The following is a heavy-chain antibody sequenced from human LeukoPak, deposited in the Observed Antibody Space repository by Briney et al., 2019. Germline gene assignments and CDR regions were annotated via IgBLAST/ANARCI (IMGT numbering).Heavy chain of an antibody. CDR2: IDAGNAKT. V-gene: IGHV1-3*01. CDR1: GCTFTTYA. Sequence: ASVKVSCKASGCTFTTYAIHWVRQAPGQRLEWMGWIDAGNAKTRYSQKFQGRITITRDTSASTMYMDPSSLRSEDTAVYYCARDMGSGSLHYWGQGTLVTVSS. D-gene: IGHD1-26*01. J-gene: IGHJ4*02. CDR3: ARDMGSGSLHY.